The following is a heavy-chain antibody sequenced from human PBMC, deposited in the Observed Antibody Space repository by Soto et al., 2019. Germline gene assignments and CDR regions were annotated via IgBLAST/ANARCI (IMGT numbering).Heavy chain of an antibody. J-gene: IGHJ6*02. V-gene: IGHV3-23*01. CDR1: GFTFSSYA. CDR2: ISGSGGST. D-gene: IGHD6-13*01. Sequence: GGSLRLSCAASGFTFSSYAMSWVRQAPGKGLEWVSAISGSGGSTYYADSVKGRFTISRDNSKNTLYLQMNSLRAEDTAVYYCAKDLISSWYGDYYGMDVWGQGTTVTVSS. CDR3: AKDLISSWYGDYYGMDV.